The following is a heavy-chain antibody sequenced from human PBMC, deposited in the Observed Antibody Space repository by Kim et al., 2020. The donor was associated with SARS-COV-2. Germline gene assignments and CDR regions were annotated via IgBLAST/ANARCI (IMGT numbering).Heavy chain of an antibody. CDR2: ISYDGSNK. V-gene: IGHV3-30*18. J-gene: IGHJ4*02. CDR1: GFTFSSYG. Sequence: GGSLRLSCAASGFTFSSYGMHWVRQAPGKGLEWVAVISYDGSNKYYADSVKGRFTISRDNSKNTLYLQMNSLRAEDTAVYYCAKDESLGFGEPALFDYWGQGTLVTVSS. D-gene: IGHD3-10*01. CDR3: AKDESLGFGEPALFDY.